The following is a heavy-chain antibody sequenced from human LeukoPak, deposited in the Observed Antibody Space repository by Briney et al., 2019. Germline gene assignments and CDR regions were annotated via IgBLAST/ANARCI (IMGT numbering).Heavy chain of an antibody. D-gene: IGHD2-15*01. CDR3: ARIAMPVVAQSYYFDY. CDR2: INHSGST. Sequence: SETLSLTCAVYGGSFSGYYWSWIRQPPGKGLEWIGEINHSGSTNYNPSLKSRVTISVDTSKNKFSLKLSSVTAAVTPVYYCARIAMPVVAQSYYFDYWGQGTLVTVSS. V-gene: IGHV4-34*01. CDR1: GGSFSGYY. J-gene: IGHJ4*02.